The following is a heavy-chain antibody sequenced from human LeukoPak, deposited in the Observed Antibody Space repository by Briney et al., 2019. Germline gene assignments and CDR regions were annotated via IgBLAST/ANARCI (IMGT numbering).Heavy chain of an antibody. J-gene: IGHJ6*02. CDR3: ARINYYDSSGYYSLYYYYGMDV. CDR2: IYYTGTT. CDR1: GGSIRSDSYY. D-gene: IGHD3-22*01. Sequence: SETLSLTCTVSGGSIRSDSYYWGWIRQPPGKGLEWIGSIYYTGTTYYNPSLRSRVTMSVDTSKNQFSLKLSSVTAADTAVYYCARINYYDSSGYYSLYYYYGMDVWGQGTTVTVSS. V-gene: IGHV4-39*01.